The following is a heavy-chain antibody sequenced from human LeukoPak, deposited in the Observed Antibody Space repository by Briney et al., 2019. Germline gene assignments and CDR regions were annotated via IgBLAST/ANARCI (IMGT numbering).Heavy chain of an antibody. Sequence: VASVKVSCKAFGYTFTSNYMHWVRQAPGQGPEWMGVISPSGGSTTYAQKFQGRVTLTRDMSTSTDYLELSSLRSEDTAVYYCARAGCSSTSCYDYWGQGTLVTVSS. D-gene: IGHD2-2*01. CDR2: ISPSGGST. V-gene: IGHV1-46*01. CDR1: GYTFTSNY. CDR3: ARAGCSSTSCYDY. J-gene: IGHJ4*02.